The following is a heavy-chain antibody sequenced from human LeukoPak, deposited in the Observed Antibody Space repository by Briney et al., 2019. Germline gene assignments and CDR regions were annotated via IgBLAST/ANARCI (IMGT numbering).Heavy chain of an antibody. CDR3: ARATPLTYGDYVLPRPPDYYYYYGMDV. V-gene: IGHV3-66*01. J-gene: IGHJ6*02. CDR2: IYSGGST. Sequence: GGSLRLSCAASGFTVSSNYMSWVRQAPGKGLEWVSVIYSGGSTYYADSVKGRFTISRDNAKNSLYLQMNSLRAEDTAVYYCARATPLTYGDYVLPRPPDYYYYYGMDVWGQGTTVTVSS. CDR1: GFTVSSNY. D-gene: IGHD4-17*01.